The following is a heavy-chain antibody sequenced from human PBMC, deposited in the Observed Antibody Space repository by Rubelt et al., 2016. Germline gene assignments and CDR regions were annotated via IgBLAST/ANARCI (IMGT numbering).Heavy chain of an antibody. CDR1: GGSLSVYY. J-gene: IGHJ6*01. CDR2: INHSGST. D-gene: IGHD3-10*01. Sequence: QVQLQQWGAGLLKPSETLSLTCAVYGGSLSVYYWSWIRQPPGKGLEWIGEINHSGSTNYNPSLKCRVTISGDTAKTQCSLKLSSVTGAETAVEYGGRGRRGSGRYYSGVWGQGTTGSV. V-gene: IGHV4-34*01. CDR3: GRGRRGSGRYYSGV.